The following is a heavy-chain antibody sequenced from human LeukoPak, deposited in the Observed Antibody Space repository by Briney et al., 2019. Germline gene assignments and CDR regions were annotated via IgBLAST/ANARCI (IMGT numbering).Heavy chain of an antibody. V-gene: IGHV3-33*01. D-gene: IGHD3-22*01. CDR3: ARMIVYYYDSNVAFDI. J-gene: IGHJ3*02. Sequence: PGSSLRLSCAASGFTFSSYGMHWVRQAPGKGLEWVAVIWYDGSNKYYADSVKGRFTISRDNSKNTLYLQMNSLRAEDTAVYYCARMIVYYYDSNVAFDIWGQGTMVTVSS. CDR1: GFTFSSYG. CDR2: IWYDGSNK.